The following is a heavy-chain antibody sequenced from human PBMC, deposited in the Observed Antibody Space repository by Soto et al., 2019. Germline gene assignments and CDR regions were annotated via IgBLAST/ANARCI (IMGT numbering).Heavy chain of an antibody. V-gene: IGHV3-30*03. D-gene: IGHD4-4*01. Sequence: GFLRLSCAAAGLTLTNYDMHWVRQAPGKGLEWMALILHDGSAEYYADSVKGRFTISRDNSKNTLYLQMNRLRAEDTAVYYCARSRDGYSFYFYYGMDGWGQGTTVTVSS. CDR2: ILHDGSAE. CDR3: ARSRDGYSFYFYYGMDG. CDR1: GLTLTNYD. J-gene: IGHJ6*02.